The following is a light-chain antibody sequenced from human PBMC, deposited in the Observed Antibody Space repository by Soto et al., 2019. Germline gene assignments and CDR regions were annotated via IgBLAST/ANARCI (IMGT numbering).Light chain of an antibody. Sequence: EFVLTQSPGTLSLSPGERATLSCRASQTVRNNYLAWYQQKPGQAPRLLIYDASSRATGIPDRFSGGGSGTDFTLTISRLEPEDFAVYYCQQRTDWPPVYTFGQGTKLEIK. J-gene: IGKJ2*01. CDR3: QQRTDWPPVYT. CDR1: QTVRNNY. CDR2: DAS. V-gene: IGKV3D-20*02.